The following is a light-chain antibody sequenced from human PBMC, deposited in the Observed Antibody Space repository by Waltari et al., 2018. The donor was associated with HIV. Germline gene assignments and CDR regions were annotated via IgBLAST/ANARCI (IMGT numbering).Light chain of an antibody. CDR3: QVWDSNSDQFYV. CDR2: KDS. CDR1: SLGSKS. Sequence: SYVLTQPPSVSVAPGKPVTFTCGGNSLGSKSVHWYQQQPGQAPVLVIYKDSDRPSGIPERFSGSNSENTATLTITRVEDGDEADYYCQVWDSNSDQFYVFGTGTKVTVL. J-gene: IGLJ1*01. V-gene: IGLV3-21*04.